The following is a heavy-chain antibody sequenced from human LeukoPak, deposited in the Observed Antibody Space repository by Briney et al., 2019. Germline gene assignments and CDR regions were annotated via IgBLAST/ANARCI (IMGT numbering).Heavy chain of an antibody. CDR3: ARAAVWELLRLYYFDY. V-gene: IGHV3-7*04. CDR1: GFTFSSYW. Sequence: PGGSLRLSCADSGFTFSSYWMSWVRHAPGKRLEWVANIKQDGSEKYYVDSVKGRFTISRDNAKNSLYLQMNSLRAEDTAVYYCARAAVWELLRLYYFDYWGQGTPVTVSS. CDR2: IKQDGSEK. J-gene: IGHJ4*02. D-gene: IGHD1-26*01.